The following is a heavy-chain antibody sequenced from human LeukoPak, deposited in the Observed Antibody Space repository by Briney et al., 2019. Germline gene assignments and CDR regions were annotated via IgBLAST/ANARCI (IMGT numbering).Heavy chain of an antibody. V-gene: IGHV4-39*07. CDR1: GDSIPSNKYY. D-gene: IGHD6-13*01. J-gene: IGHJ4*02. CDR3: ARGGITAAGLSPNLDY. Sequence: SESLSLTCAVSGDSIPSNKYYWGWIRHPPGQRLEWSGKLNHRGSTNYNQSPKSRVTISVDASKDQFSLKLSSVTAADTAVYYCARGGITAAGLSPNLDYWGQGTLVTVSS. CDR2: LNHRGST.